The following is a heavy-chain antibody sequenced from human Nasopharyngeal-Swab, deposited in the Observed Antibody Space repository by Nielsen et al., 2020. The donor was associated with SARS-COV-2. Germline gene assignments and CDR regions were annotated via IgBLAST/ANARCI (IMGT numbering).Heavy chain of an antibody. V-gene: IGHV3-53*01. CDR3: ARGISSSLY. CDR2: IYSGGST. J-gene: IGHJ4*02. D-gene: IGHD6-6*01. Sequence: WIRQPPGKGLEWVSVIYSGGSTYYADSVKGRFTISRDNSKNTLYLQMNSLRAEDTAAYYCARGISSSLYWGQGTLVTVSS.